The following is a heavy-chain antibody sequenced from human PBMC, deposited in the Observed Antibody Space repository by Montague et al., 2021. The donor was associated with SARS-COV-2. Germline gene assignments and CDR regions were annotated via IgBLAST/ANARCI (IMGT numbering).Heavy chain of an antibody. J-gene: IGHJ4*02. V-gene: IGHV4-59*12. Sequence: SETLSLTCTASSGSLSGYYWNWIRQPPGKGLGWIGFTHYSGTTKYNPSLKSRLNMSLDTSKNQFSLTLNSVTAADTAIYYCARGTAYDHVYYWGQGAPVTVAS. CDR2: THYSGTT. D-gene: IGHD2-8*02. CDR3: ARGTAYDHVYY. CDR1: SGSLSGYY.